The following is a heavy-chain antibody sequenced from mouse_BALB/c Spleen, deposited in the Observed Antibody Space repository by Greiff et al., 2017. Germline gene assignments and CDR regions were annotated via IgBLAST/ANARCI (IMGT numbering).Heavy chain of an antibody. CDR2: ISYSGST. V-gene: IGHV3-2*02. J-gene: IGHJ4*01. CDR3: ATRFYAMDY. Sequence: VQLKESGPGLVKPSQSLSLTCTVTGYSITSDYAWNWIRQFPGNKLEWMGYISYSGSTSYNPSLKSRISITRDTSKNQFFLQLNSVTTEDTATYYCATRFYAMDYWGQGTSVTVSS. CDR1: GYSITSDYA.